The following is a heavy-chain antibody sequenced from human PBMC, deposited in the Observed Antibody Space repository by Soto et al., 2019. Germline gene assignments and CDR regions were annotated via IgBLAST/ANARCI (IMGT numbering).Heavy chain of an antibody. D-gene: IGHD2-15*01. J-gene: IGHJ6*02. CDR1: GYSFSSYC. CDR3: ARPSPGVVHLRKYYYYYYGMDV. CDR2: IYPGDSDT. Sequence: GESLKISCKGSGYSFSSYCIGWVRQMPGKGLEWMGIIYPGDSDTRYSPSFQGQVTISADKSISTAYLQWSSLKASDTAMYYCARPSPGVVHLRKYYYYYYGMDVWGQGTTVTVSS. V-gene: IGHV5-51*01.